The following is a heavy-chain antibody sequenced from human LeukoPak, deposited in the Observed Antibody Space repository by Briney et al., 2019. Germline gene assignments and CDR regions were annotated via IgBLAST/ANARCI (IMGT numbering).Heavy chain of an antibody. CDR3: ARDCTNGVCYGTDFDY. J-gene: IGHJ4*02. D-gene: IGHD2-8*01. Sequence: PGRSLRLSRAASGFTFSSYAMHWVRQAAGKGLEWVADISYDGSNKYYADSVKGRFTISRDNSKNTLYLQMNSLRAEDTAVYYCARDCTNGVCYGTDFDYWGQGTLVTVSS. CDR2: ISYDGSNK. CDR1: GFTFSSYA. V-gene: IGHV3-30-3*01.